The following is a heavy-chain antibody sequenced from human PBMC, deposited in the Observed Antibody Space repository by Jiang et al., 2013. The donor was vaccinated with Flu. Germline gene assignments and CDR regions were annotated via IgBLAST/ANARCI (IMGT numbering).Heavy chain of an antibody. CDR2: INAGNGNT. CDR1: GYTFTDYS. Sequence: SGAEVKKPGASVKVSCKASGYTFTDYSMHWVRQAPGQGLEWMGWINAGNGNTKYSQKFQDRVTITRDTSASTAYMELSSLRSEDTAVYHCARGDSFIISGYFDYWGQGTLVTV. CDR3: ARGDSFIISGYFDY. V-gene: IGHV1-3*01. D-gene: IGHD3-16*01. J-gene: IGHJ4*02.